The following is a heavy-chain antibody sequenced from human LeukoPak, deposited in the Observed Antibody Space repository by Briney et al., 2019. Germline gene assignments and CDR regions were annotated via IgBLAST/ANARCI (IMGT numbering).Heavy chain of an antibody. Sequence: PSETLSLTCIVSAYSISSGYYWGWIRQPPGKGLEWIGYIYYSGSTNYNPSLKSRVTISVDTSKNQFSLKLSSVTAADTAVYYCARDGDSYYDSSGYYYWGQGTLVTVSS. D-gene: IGHD3-22*01. CDR3: ARDGDSYYDSSGYYY. CDR1: AYSISSGYY. J-gene: IGHJ4*02. CDR2: IYYSGST. V-gene: IGHV4-61*01.